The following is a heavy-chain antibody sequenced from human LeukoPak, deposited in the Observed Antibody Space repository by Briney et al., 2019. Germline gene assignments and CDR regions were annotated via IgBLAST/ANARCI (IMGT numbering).Heavy chain of an antibody. CDR2: ISSSGGTI. V-gene: IGHV3-11*01. CDR1: GFTFSDFY. Sequence: GGSLRLSCAASGFTFSDFYMSWIRQAPGKGLEWISYISSSGGTIYYADSVKGRFTISRDNSKNTLSLQMNSLRAEDTAIYYCTRSGYRHPYHFDSWGQGTLVTVSS. CDR3: TRSGYRHPYHFDS. J-gene: IGHJ4*02. D-gene: IGHD3-22*01.